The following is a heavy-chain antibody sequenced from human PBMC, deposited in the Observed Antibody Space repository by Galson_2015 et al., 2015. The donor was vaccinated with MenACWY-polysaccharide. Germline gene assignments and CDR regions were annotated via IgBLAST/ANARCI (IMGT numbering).Heavy chain of an antibody. Sequence: SLRIACAAAGFTFDTYRLIWVRQAPGQGLQWVSAISGNSAYIYYADSGKGRFTISRDNAKNSLYLQMNSLRAEDTAIYYCASRTRFRTGSGPEDYWGQGTLVTVSS. CDR2: ISGNSAYI. D-gene: IGHD1/OR15-1a*01. CDR1: GFTFDTYR. V-gene: IGHV3-21*01. J-gene: IGHJ4*02. CDR3: ASRTRFRTGSGPEDY.